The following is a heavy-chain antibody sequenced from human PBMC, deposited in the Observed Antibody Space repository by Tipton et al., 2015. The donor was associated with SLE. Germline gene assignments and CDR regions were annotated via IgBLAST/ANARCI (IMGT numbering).Heavy chain of an antibody. CDR1: GGSIRHPNYF. V-gene: IGHV4-31*01. CDR3: ARLPDYFDH. J-gene: IGHJ4*02. CDR2: IYYTGAA. Sequence: TLSLTCSVSGGSIRHPNYFWSWLRHRPGKGLEWIGYIYYTGAAYYNPSLMSQTTLSVDTSKNQFSLKLRSVTAADTAVYYCARLPDYFDHWGQGALVTVSS.